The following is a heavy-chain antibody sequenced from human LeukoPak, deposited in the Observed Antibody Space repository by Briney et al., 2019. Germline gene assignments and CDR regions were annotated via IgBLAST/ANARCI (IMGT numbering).Heavy chain of an antibody. CDR2: ISYDGSNK. CDR1: GFTFSSYG. D-gene: IGHD3-10*01. CDR3: AKGVSKLDFDY. Sequence: GGSLRLSCAASGFTFSSYGMHWVRQAPGKGLEWVAVISYDGSNKYYADSVKGRFTISRDNSKNTLCLQMNSLRAVDTAVYYCAKGVSKLDFDYWGQGTQGTVSS. V-gene: IGHV3-30*18. J-gene: IGHJ4*02.